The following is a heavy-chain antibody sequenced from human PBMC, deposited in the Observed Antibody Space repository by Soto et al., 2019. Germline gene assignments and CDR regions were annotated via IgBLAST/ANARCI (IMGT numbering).Heavy chain of an antibody. Sequence: ASVKVSCKASGYTFINSAIYWVRQAPGQRLECVGWINAGNGNTKYSQKLQDRVTITTDTSTNTAYMELSSLRSEDTAVYYCARGAYGDYYYWGQGTPVTVSS. CDR1: GYTFINSA. CDR2: INAGNGNT. CDR3: ARGAYGDYYY. D-gene: IGHD4-17*01. J-gene: IGHJ4*02. V-gene: IGHV1-3*01.